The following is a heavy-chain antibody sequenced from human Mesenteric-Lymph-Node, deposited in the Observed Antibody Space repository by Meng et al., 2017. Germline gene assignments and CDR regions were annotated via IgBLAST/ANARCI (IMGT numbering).Heavy chain of an antibody. CDR3: ARPHDILTGYYRLENWFDP. V-gene: IGHV4-34*01. D-gene: IGHD3-9*01. J-gene: IGHJ5*02. CDR2: INHSGST. Sequence: QVHLMQGGAGRLQPSETRSITCAVYGGSFSGYYWSWIRQPPGKWLEWIGEINHSGSTNYNPSLNSRVTISVDTSKNQFSLKLSSVTAADTAVYYCARPHDILTGYYRLENWFDPWGQGTLVTVSS. CDR1: GGSFSGYY.